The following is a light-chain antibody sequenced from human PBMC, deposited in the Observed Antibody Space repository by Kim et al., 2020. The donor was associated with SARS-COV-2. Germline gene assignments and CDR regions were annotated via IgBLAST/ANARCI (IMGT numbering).Light chain of an antibody. Sequence: GQATTPASTGPPSAVGVQIYFSYYQHPPGNAPHLIIYDGSGRPPGVSPRFCGSKAGNAASLTISGLQAEDEADYCCSSYTTSSTYVFGTGTKVTVL. CDR3: SSYTTSSTYV. V-gene: IGLV2-14*03. J-gene: IGLJ1*01. CDR2: DGS. CDR1: PSAVGVQIY.